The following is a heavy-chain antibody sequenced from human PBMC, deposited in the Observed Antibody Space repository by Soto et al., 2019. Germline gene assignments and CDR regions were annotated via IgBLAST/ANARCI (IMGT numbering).Heavy chain of an antibody. CDR2: ISYDGSNK. CDR1: GFTFSSYG. D-gene: IGHD6-6*01. Sequence: QVQLVESGGGVVQPGRSLRLSCAASGFTFSSYGMHWVRQAPGKGLEWVAVISYDGSNKYYADSVKGRFTISRDNSKNTLYLQMNSLRGEDTAVYYCAKVYSSSSYAGWYFDYWGQGTLVTVSS. J-gene: IGHJ4*02. CDR3: AKVYSSSSYAGWYFDY. V-gene: IGHV3-30*18.